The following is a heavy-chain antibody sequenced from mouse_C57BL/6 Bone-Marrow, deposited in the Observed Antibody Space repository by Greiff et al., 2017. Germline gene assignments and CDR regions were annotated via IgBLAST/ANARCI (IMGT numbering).Heavy chain of an antibody. CDR3: APLYYYGSSPYAMDY. CDR1: GYAFSSSW. V-gene: IGHV1-82*01. Sequence: VQLQQSGPELVKPGASVKISCKASGYAFSSSWMNWVKQRPGKGLEWIGRIYPGDGDTNYNGKFKGKATLTADKSSSTAYMQLSSLTSEDSAVYFCAPLYYYGSSPYAMDYWGQGTSVTVSS. CDR2: IYPGDGDT. J-gene: IGHJ4*01. D-gene: IGHD1-1*01.